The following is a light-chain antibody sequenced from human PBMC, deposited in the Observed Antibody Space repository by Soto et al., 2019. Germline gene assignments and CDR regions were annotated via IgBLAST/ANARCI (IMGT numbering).Light chain of an antibody. CDR2: STN. V-gene: IGLV7-43*01. Sequence: QAVVTQEPSLTVSAGGTVTLTCASTTGVVTSGSFSNGRQQKPGQAPKSLVYSTNNNYSGTPARFSGSLLGDKAALTLSDVQPEDEAEYYCLLHSGGDWIFGGGTKLTVL. CDR3: LLHSGGDWI. CDR1: TGVVTSGSF. J-gene: IGLJ2*01.